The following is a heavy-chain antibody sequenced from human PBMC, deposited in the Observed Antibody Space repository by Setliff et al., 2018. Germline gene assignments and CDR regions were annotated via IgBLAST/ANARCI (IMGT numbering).Heavy chain of an antibody. Sequence: SETLSLTCSVSGGSFSGYYWSWIRQPPGKGLEWIGYIYIYNSGSTNYNPSLTSRVTISADTSRNQFSLKLTSVTAADTAIYYCARGVNFDYWGQGTQVTVSS. D-gene: IGHD3-3*01. V-gene: IGHV4-59*01. CDR1: GGSFSGYY. CDR2: IYIYNSGST. CDR3: ARGVNFDY. J-gene: IGHJ4*02.